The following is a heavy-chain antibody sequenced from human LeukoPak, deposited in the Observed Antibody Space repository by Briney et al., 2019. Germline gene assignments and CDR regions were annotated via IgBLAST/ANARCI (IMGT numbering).Heavy chain of an antibody. Sequence: SETLSLTCAVSGVSISSGGYSWSWIRQPPGKDLVWFGYIYHSGSTYYNPSLKSRVTISVDRSKNQFSLKLSSVTAADTAVYYCARDHCSGGSCYNNWFDPWGQGTLVTVSS. D-gene: IGHD2-15*01. CDR3: ARDHCSGGSCYNNWFDP. V-gene: IGHV4-30-2*01. J-gene: IGHJ5*02. CDR2: IYHSGST. CDR1: GVSISSGGYS.